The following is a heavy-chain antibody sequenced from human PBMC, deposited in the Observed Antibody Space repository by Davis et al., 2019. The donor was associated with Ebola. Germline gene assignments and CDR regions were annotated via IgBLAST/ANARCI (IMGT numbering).Heavy chain of an antibody. Sequence: AASVKVSCKASGGTFSSYAISWVRQAPGQGLEWMGGIIPIFGTANYAQKLQGRVTMTTDTSTSTAYMELRSLRSDDTAVYYCARDVSQQLVPTGWFDPWGQGTLVTVSS. V-gene: IGHV1-69*05. CDR1: GGTFSSYA. CDR3: ARDVSQQLVPTGWFDP. D-gene: IGHD6-13*01. CDR2: IIPIFGTA. J-gene: IGHJ5*02.